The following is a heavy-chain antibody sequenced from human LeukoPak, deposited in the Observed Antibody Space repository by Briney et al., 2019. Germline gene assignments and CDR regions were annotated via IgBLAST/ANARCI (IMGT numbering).Heavy chain of an antibody. J-gene: IGHJ3*02. D-gene: IGHD4-17*01. CDR1: GYSITSGYY. V-gene: IGHV4-38-2*02. CDR3: ARDGDYDYGAFDI. Sequence: SETLSLTCTVSGYSITSGYYWGWIRQPPGKGLEWIGSIYHSGSPHYNPSLESRVTLVLDTSKNQFSLKLTSVTAADTAVYYCARDGDYDYGAFDIWGQGTMVAVS. CDR2: IYHSGSP.